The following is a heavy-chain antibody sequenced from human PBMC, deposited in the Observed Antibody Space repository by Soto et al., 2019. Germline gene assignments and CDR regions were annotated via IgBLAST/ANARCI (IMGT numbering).Heavy chain of an antibody. J-gene: IGHJ5*02. CDR2: FDPEDGET. CDR1: GYTLTELS. Sequence: ASVKVSCKVSGYTLTELSMHWVRQAPGKGLEWMGGFDPEDGETIYAQKFQGRVTMTEDTSTDTAYMELSSLRSEDTAVYYCATPRPYCSSTSCYSFDPWGQGTLVTVSS. D-gene: IGHD2-2*01. CDR3: ATPRPYCSSTSCYSFDP. V-gene: IGHV1-24*01.